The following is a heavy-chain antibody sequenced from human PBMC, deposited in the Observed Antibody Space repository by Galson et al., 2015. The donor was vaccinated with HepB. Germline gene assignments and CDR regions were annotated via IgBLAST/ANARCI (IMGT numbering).Heavy chain of an antibody. CDR1: GGSISSYY. Sequence: LSLTCTVSGGSISSYYWRWIRQPPGKGLEWIGYIYYSGSTNYNPSLKSRVTISVDTSKNQFSLKLSSVTAADTAVYYCARQGLWYQLLSYMDVWGKGTTVTVSS. J-gene: IGHJ6*03. CDR2: IYYSGST. V-gene: IGHV4-59*08. D-gene: IGHD2-2*01. CDR3: ARQGLWYQLLSYMDV.